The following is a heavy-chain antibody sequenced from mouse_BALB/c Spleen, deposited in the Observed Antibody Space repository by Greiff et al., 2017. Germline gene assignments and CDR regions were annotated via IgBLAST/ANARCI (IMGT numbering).Heavy chain of an antibody. CDR3: ATLQEQGFAY. CDR2: ISSGGST. V-gene: IGHV5-6-5*01. Sequence: EVQLMESGGGLVKPGGSLKLSCAASGFTFSSYAMSWVRQTPEKRLEWVASISSGGSTYYPDSVKGRFTISRDNARNILYLQMSSLRSEDTAMYYCATLQEQGFAYWGEGTLVTVSA. CDR1: GFTFSSYA. J-gene: IGHJ3*01.